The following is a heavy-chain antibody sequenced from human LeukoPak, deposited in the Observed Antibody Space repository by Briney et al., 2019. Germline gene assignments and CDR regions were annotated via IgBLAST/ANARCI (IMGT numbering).Heavy chain of an antibody. J-gene: IGHJ4*02. V-gene: IGHV4-31*03. D-gene: IGHD3-9*01. CDR1: GGSISSNSYY. CDR3: ARVRYFDWSEIDY. Sequence: SETLSLTCTVSGGSISSNSYYWSWIRQHPGKGLEWVGYIYYTGTTYYNPSLKSRVTISVDTSKNQFSLKLSSVTAADTAVYYCARVRYFDWSEIDYWGQGTLVTVSS. CDR2: IYYTGTT.